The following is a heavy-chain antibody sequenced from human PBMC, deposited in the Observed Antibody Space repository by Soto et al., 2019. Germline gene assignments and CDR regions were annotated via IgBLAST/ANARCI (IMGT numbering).Heavy chain of an antibody. Sequence: PSETLSLTCAVSSGSISSSNWWSWVRQPPGKGLEWIGEINHSGTTNYNPSLKSRVTISVDTSKNQFSLKLSSVTAADTAVYYCARRIFHYYYMDVWGKGTTVTVSS. V-gene: IGHV4-4*02. CDR1: SGSISSSNW. D-gene: IGHD3-9*01. J-gene: IGHJ6*03. CDR3: ARRIFHYYYMDV. CDR2: INHSGTT.